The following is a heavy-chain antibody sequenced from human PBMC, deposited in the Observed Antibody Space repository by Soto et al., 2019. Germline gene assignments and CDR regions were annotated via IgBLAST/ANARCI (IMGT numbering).Heavy chain of an antibody. V-gene: IGHV3-21*01. CDR2: ISSSSTYI. CDR1: GFTFSSYT. D-gene: IGHD2-21*01. CDR3: TSVATDSPFDY. J-gene: IGHJ4*02. Sequence: PGGSLRLSCAASGFTFSSYTMNWVRQAPGKGLEWVSSISSSSTYIYYADSVKGRFTISRDDAKKSLYLQMNSLRAEDTALYYCTSVATDSPFDYWGQGTLVTV.